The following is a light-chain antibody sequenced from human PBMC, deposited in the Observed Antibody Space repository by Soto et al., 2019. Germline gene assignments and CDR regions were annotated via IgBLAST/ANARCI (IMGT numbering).Light chain of an antibody. Sequence: DIHMTQSPSSKCHSVRHKPTVSYXASQSISSWLAWYQQKPGKAPKLLIYDASSLESGVPSRFSGSGSGTEFTLTITSLQPEDFATYYCQQLNFFPITFGQGTRLEIK. CDR3: QQLNFFPIT. J-gene: IGKJ5*01. CDR2: DAS. V-gene: IGKV1-5*01. CDR1: QSISSW.